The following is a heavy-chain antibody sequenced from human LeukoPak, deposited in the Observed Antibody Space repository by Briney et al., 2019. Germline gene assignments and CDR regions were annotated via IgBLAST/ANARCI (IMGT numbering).Heavy chain of an antibody. CDR3: ARARGKSSFDY. CDR2: IWYDGSNK. CDR1: GFTFSSYG. J-gene: IGHJ4*02. V-gene: IGHV3-33*01. Sequence: GGSLRLSCAASGFTFSSYGMHWVRQAPGKGLEWVAVIWYDGSNKYYADSVKGRFTISRDNSKSTLYLQMNSLRAEDTAVYYCARARGKSSFDYWGQGTLVTVSS. D-gene: IGHD1-14*01.